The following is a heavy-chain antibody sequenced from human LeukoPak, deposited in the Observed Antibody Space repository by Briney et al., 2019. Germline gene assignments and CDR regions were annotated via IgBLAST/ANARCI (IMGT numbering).Heavy chain of an antibody. V-gene: IGHV1-18*01. Sequence: ASVKVSCKASGYTFTSHGISWVRQAPGQGLEWMGWISTYNGNTNYAQKLQGRVSMTTDTSTSTAYMDLRSLRSDDTAVYYCARERWGSSWYGTPYYYYYMDVWGKGTTVTVSS. CDR1: GYTFTSHG. D-gene: IGHD6-13*01. CDR2: ISTYNGNT. CDR3: ARERWGSSWYGTPYYYYYMDV. J-gene: IGHJ6*03.